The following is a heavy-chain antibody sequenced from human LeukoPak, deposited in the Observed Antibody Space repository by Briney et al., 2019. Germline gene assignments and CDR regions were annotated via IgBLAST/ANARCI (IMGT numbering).Heavy chain of an antibody. Sequence: GGSLRLSCAASGFTFSSYAMRWVRQAPGKGLEWVAVIRYDGSNKYYADSVKARFTISRDNCKNTLYLQMNSLRAEDTAVYYCARDEAAAAHFDYWGQGTLVTVSS. D-gene: IGHD6-13*01. CDR2: IRYDGSNK. CDR1: GFTFSSYA. CDR3: ARDEAAAAHFDY. J-gene: IGHJ4*02. V-gene: IGHV3-30*04.